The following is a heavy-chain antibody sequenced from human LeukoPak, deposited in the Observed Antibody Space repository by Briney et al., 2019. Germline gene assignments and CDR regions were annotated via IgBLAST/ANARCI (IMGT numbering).Heavy chain of an antibody. Sequence: ASVKVSCKASGYTFTSYGISWVRQAPGQGLEWMGWINPKSGGTNYALKFQGRVTMTRDTSISTAYMEVSSLRSDDTAVYYCARDSGGYSVDHWGQGTLVTVSS. CDR2: INPKSGGT. J-gene: IGHJ4*02. CDR3: ARDSGGYSVDH. V-gene: IGHV1-2*02. CDR1: GYTFTSYG. D-gene: IGHD1-26*01.